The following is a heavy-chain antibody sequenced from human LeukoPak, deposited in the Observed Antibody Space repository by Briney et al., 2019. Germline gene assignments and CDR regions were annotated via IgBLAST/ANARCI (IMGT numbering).Heavy chain of an antibody. CDR3: AKCSQWLASSYFDY. D-gene: IGHD6-19*01. V-gene: IGHV3-23*01. Sequence: GGSLRLSCAASGFSVSDYHMNWVRQAPGKGLEWVSAISGSGGSTYYADSVKGRFTISRDNSKNTLYLQMNSLRAEDTAVYYCAKCSQWLASSYFDYWGQGTLVTVSS. CDR1: GFSVSDYH. J-gene: IGHJ4*02. CDR2: ISGSGGST.